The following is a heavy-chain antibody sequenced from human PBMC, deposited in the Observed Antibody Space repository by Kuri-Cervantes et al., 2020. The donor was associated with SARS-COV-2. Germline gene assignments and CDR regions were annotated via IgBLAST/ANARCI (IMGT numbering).Heavy chain of an antibody. V-gene: IGHV3-74*01. Sequence: GESLKISCEASGFMISSYWMHWVRQVPEKGQVWVSRIHSSGSSTGYADSVKGRFTISRDNAKNTLYLQMNSLRVEDTAVYYCARGDFWNGYYNWYFDPWGRGTLVTVSS. D-gene: IGHD3-3*01. CDR3: ARGDFWNGYYNWYFDP. CDR2: IHSSGSST. CDR1: GFMISSYW. J-gene: IGHJ2*01.